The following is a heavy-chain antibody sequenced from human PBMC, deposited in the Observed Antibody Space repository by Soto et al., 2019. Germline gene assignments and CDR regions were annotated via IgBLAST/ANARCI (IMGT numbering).Heavy chain of an antibody. V-gene: IGHV1-18*01. CDR1: GYTFTSYG. CDR2: ISAYNGNT. CDR3: ARVYRITMVRGELSEY. D-gene: IGHD3-10*01. J-gene: IGHJ4*02. Sequence: QVQLVQSGAEVKKPGTSVKVSCKASGYTFTSYGISWVRQAPGQGLEWMGWISAYNGNTNYAQKLQGRVTMTTDTSTSTAYMELRSLRSDDTAVYYCARVYRITMVRGELSEYWGQGTLVTVSS.